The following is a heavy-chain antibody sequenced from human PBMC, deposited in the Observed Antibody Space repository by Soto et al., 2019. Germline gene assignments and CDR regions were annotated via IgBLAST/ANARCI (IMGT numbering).Heavy chain of an antibody. D-gene: IGHD4-17*01. CDR1: GGTFSSYA. Sequence: GASVKASCKASGGTFSSYAISWVRQAPGQGLEWMGGIIPIFGTANYAQKFQGRVTITADESTSTAYMELSSLRSEDTAVYYCARDPTVTTLYRYYRMDVWGQGTTVTVSS. J-gene: IGHJ6*02. V-gene: IGHV1-69*13. CDR2: IIPIFGTA. CDR3: ARDPTVTTLYRYYRMDV.